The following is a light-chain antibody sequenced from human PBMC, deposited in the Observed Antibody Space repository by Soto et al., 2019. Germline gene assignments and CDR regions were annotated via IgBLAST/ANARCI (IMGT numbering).Light chain of an antibody. CDR1: NSNIGNNY. V-gene: IGLV1-51*02. CDR2: ENN. J-gene: IGLJ3*02. CDR3: GTWYSSLSAGV. Sequence: QSVLTQPPSVSAAPGQKVTISCSGSNSNIGNNYVSWYQQFPGTAPKLLIYENNKRPSAIPDRFSGSKSGTSATLGITGLQTGDEADYYCGTWYSSLSAGVFGGGTKLTVL.